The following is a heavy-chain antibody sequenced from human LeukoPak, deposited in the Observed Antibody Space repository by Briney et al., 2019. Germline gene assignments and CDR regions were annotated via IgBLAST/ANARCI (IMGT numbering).Heavy chain of an antibody. D-gene: IGHD2-2*01. J-gene: IGHJ5*02. CDR2: IYYSGTT. V-gene: IGHV4-59*11. CDR1: GGSISSHF. CDR3: ARDFLECSRASCLNWFDP. Sequence: SETLSLTCTVSGGSISSHFWTWIRQPPGKGLGWIGYIYYSGTTNYNPSLKRLVSISVDTFKNEFSLRLSSVTAADTAVYYCARDFLECSRASCLNWFDPWGQGTLVTVSS.